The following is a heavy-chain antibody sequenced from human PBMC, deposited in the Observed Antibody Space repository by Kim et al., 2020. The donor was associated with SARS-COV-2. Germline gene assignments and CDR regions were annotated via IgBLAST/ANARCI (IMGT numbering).Heavy chain of an antibody. CDR2: ISYDGSNK. D-gene: IGHD3-10*01. J-gene: IGHJ5*02. CDR1: GFTFSSYG. Sequence: GGSLRLSCAASGFTFSSYGMHWVRQAPGKGLEWVAVISYDGSNKYYADSVKGRFTISRDNSKNTLYLQMNSLRAEDTAVYYCARGITLGWFDPWGQGTLVTVSS. V-gene: IGHV3-33*05. CDR3: ARGITLGWFDP.